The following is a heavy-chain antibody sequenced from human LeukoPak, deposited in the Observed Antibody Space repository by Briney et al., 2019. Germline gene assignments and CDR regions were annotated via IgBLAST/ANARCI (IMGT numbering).Heavy chain of an antibody. CDR3: AKPFRLFGYSAYCQFDC. CDR1: GFTVHNYA. V-gene: IGHV3-23*01. D-gene: IGHD3-22*01. J-gene: IGHJ4*02. CDR2: VVLITGEI. Sequence: GGPLRLSCAASGFTVHNYAMAWVGQAPGKGLDWGSCVVLITGEIHYAAAVEGRFTISRDTSKNTLFLQMNNLGAEDTAVYDCAKPFRLFGYSAYCQFDCWGQGTQVTVSS.